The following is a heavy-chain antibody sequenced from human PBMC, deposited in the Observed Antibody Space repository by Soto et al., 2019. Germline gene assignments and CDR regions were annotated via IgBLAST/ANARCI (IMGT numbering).Heavy chain of an antibody. CDR1: GFTFNNYA. CDR3: AKGRGGSGSLTPRVDF. D-gene: IGHD3-10*01. V-gene: IGHV3-23*01. J-gene: IGHJ4*02. CDR2: ISGCGDTT. Sequence: EVQLLESGGGLVQPGGSLRLSCAASGFTFNNYAMIWVRQAPGKGLEWVSVISGCGDTTSYADSVKVRFTVSRDVSKNTLYLQMSSLRAEDTALYYCAKGRGGSGSLTPRVDFWGQGTLVTVSS.